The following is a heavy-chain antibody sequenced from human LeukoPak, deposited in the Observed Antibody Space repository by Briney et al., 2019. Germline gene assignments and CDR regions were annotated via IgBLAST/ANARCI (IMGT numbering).Heavy chain of an antibody. Sequence: GGSLRLSCAASGFTFSSYSMNWVRQAPGKGLEWVSSISSSSSYIYYADSVKGRFTISRDNAKNSLYLQMNSLRAEDTAVYYCARGLWQQLVPSDYWGQGTLVTVSS. CDR1: GFTFSSYS. V-gene: IGHV3-21*01. CDR3: ARGLWQQLVPSDY. D-gene: IGHD6-13*01. CDR2: ISSSSSYI. J-gene: IGHJ4*02.